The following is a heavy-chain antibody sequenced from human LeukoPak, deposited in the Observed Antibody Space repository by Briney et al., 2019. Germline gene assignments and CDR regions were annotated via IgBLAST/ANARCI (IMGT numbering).Heavy chain of an antibody. J-gene: IGHJ6*03. CDR3: ARVINRPGYSSGWFYYYYYMDV. CDR2: IYYSGST. Sequence: PSETLSLTCTVSGGSISSSSYYWGWIRQPPGKGLEWIGSIYYSGSTYYNPSLKSRFTISVDTSKNQFSLKLSSVTAADTAVYYCARVINRPGYSSGWFYYYYYMDVWGKGTTVTISS. CDR1: GGSISSSSYY. V-gene: IGHV4-39*01. D-gene: IGHD6-19*01.